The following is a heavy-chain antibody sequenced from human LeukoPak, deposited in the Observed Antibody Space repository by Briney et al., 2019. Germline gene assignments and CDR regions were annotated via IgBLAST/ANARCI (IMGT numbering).Heavy chain of an antibody. D-gene: IGHD4-17*01. CDR3: AKSRGQYGDYLFYYYGMDV. CDR1: GFTFSSYA. CDR2: ISGSGGST. Sequence: SGGSLRLSCVASGFTFSSYAMSWVRQAPGKGLEWVSGISGSGGSTDYADSVKGRFTISRDNSKNTLYLQMNSLRAEDTAIYYCAKSRGQYGDYLFYYYGMDVWGQGTTVTVSS. V-gene: IGHV3-23*01. J-gene: IGHJ6*02.